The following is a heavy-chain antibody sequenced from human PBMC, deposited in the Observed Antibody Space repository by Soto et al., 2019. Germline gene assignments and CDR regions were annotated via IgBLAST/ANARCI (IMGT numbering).Heavy chain of an antibody. CDR1: GYTFTSYG. CDR2: ISAYNGNT. D-gene: IGHD2-21*02. V-gene: IGHV1-18*01. Sequence: ASVKVSCKASGYTFTSYGISWVRQAPGQGLEWMGWISAYNGNTNYAQKLQGRVTMTTDTSTSTAYMELRSLRSDDTAVYYCARDWVTGREIVVVTAIPYYYYYMDVWGKGTTVTVSS. J-gene: IGHJ6*03. CDR3: ARDWVTGREIVVVTAIPYYYYYMDV.